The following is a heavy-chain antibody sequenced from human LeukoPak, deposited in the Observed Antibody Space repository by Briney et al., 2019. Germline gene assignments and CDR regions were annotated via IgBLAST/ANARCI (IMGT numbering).Heavy chain of an antibody. D-gene: IGHD6-13*01. V-gene: IGHV1-18*01. CDR2: ISAYNGNT. Sequence: GASVKVSCKASDYTFTSYGISWVRQAPGQGLEWMGWISAYNGNTNYAQKLQGRVTMTTDTSTSTAYMELSSLRSEDTAVYYCARPDFSSSKYSYYYYGMDVWGQGTTVTVPS. CDR3: ARPDFSSSKYSYYYYGMDV. J-gene: IGHJ6*02. CDR1: DYTFTSYG.